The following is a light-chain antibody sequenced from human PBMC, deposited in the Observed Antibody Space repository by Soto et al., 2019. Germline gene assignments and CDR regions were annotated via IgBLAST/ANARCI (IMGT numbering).Light chain of an antibody. CDR1: QGSSSW. Sequence: EIQLTQSPSSVSASVGDRVSITCRASQGSSSWLAWYQQKPGKAPNLLIYAASSLQSGVPSRFSGSGSGTDFTLTISSLQPEDFATYYCQQANSFLVTFGPGTKVDIK. CDR2: AAS. J-gene: IGKJ3*01. CDR3: QQANSFLVT. V-gene: IGKV1-12*01.